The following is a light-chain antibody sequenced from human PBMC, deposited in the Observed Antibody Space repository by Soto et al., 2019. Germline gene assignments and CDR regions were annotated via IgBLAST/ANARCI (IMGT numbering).Light chain of an antibody. CDR2: WAS. J-gene: IGKJ5*01. Sequence: DIVMTQSPVSLAVSLGERATINCRSSQTVLRSSNNKNHLAWYQQKPGQPPKLLISWASTRESGVPDRFSGSGSWTDFTLTISSLQAEDVGVYYCQHFYTVPVTFGQGTRLEIK. CDR3: QHFYTVPVT. V-gene: IGKV4-1*01. CDR1: QTVLRSSNNKNH.